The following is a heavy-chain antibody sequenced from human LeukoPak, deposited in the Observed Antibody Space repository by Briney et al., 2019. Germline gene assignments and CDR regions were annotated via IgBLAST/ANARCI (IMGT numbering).Heavy chain of an antibody. CDR2: INPNSGGT. CDR3: ARRNWYSSGRGGVPSDAFDI. Sequence: AASVTVSCKASGYTFTDYYMHWVRQAPGQGLEWMGWINPNSGGTNYAQKFQGRVTMTRDTSLSTAYMELSRLRSDDTAVYYCARRNWYSSGRGGVPSDAFDIWGQGTMVTVSS. D-gene: IGHD6-19*01. V-gene: IGHV1-2*02. J-gene: IGHJ3*02. CDR1: GYTFTDYY.